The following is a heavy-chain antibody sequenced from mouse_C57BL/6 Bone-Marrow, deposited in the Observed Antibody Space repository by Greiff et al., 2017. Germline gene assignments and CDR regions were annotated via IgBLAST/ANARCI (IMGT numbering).Heavy chain of an antibody. CDR3: AKRDYGSSCAFDV. D-gene: IGHD1-1*01. CDR1: GFTFSDYG. V-gene: IGHV5-17*01. Sequence: EVQLQESGGGLVKPGGSLKLSCAASGFTFSDYGMHWVRQAPEKGLEWVAYISSGSSTIYYADTVKGRFTISRDNAKNTLFLQMTSLRSEDTAMYYCAKRDYGSSCAFDVWGTGTPVTVSS. CDR2: ISSGSSTI. J-gene: IGHJ1*03.